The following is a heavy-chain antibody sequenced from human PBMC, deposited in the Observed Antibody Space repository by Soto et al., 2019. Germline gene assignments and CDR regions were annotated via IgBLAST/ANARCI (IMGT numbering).Heavy chain of an antibody. D-gene: IGHD3-3*01. CDR1: GFTFSSYA. CDR3: AKVRRYDFWSGYAKYYGMDV. V-gene: IGHV3-23*01. CDR2: ISGSGVST. Sequence: GGSLRLSCAASGFTFSSYAMSWVRQAPGKGLEWVSAISGSGVSTYYADSVKGRFTISRDNSKNTLYLQMNSLRAEDTAVYYCAKVRRYDFWSGYAKYYGMDVWGQGPTMTF. J-gene: IGHJ6*02.